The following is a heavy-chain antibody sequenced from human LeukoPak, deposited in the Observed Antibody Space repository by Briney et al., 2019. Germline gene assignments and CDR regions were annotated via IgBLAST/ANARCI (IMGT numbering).Heavy chain of an antibody. D-gene: IGHD6-13*01. CDR1: GGSISSSSYY. CDR2: IYYSGST. Sequence: PSETLSLTCTVSGGSISSSSYYWGWIRQPPGKGLEWIGSIYYSGSTYYNPSLKSRVTISVDTSKNQFSLKLSSVTAADTAVYYCARMQQLVFGYWGQGTLVTVSS. CDR3: ARMQQLVFGY. V-gene: IGHV4-39*01. J-gene: IGHJ4*02.